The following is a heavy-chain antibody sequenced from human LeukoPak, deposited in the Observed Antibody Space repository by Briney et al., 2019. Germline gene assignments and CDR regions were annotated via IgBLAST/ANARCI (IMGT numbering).Heavy chain of an antibody. Sequence: PGRSLRLSCAASGLTLSSYDMHWVRQAPGKGLEWVAVISYDGSNKYYADSVKGRFTISRDNSKNTLYLQMNSLRAEDTAVYYCAKGRYTPDPWGHGTLVTVSS. CDR2: ISYDGSNK. D-gene: IGHD5-18*01. J-gene: IGHJ5*02. CDR1: GLTLSSYD. V-gene: IGHV3-30*18. CDR3: AKGRYTPDP.